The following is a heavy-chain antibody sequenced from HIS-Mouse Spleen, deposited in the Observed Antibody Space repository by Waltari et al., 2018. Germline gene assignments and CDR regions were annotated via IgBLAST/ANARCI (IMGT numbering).Heavy chain of an antibody. CDR1: GGSIGSRSYY. V-gene: IGHV4-39*07. Sequence: QLQLQESGPGLVKPSETLSPTCTVSGGSIGSRSYYRGWIRQPPGKGLEWIGSIYYSGSTYYNPSLKSRVTISVDTSKNQFSLKLSSVTAADTAVYYCAREIPYSSSWYDWYFDLWGRGTLVTVSS. CDR2: IYYSGST. CDR3: AREIPYSSSWYDWYFDL. J-gene: IGHJ2*01. D-gene: IGHD6-13*01.